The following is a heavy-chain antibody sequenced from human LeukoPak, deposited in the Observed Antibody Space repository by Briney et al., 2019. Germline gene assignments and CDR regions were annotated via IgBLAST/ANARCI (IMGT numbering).Heavy chain of an antibody. CDR2: ISAYNGNT. J-gene: IGHJ3*02. CDR3: ARGYFYDILTGYYWSSGEAFDI. V-gene: IGHV1-18*01. D-gene: IGHD3-9*01. CDR1: GYTFTSYG. Sequence: ASVKVSCKASGYTFTSYGISWVRQAPGQGLEWMGWISAYNGNTNYAQKLQGRVTMTTDTSTSTAYMELRSLRSDDTAVYYCARGYFYDILTGYYWSSGEAFDIWGQGTMVTVSS.